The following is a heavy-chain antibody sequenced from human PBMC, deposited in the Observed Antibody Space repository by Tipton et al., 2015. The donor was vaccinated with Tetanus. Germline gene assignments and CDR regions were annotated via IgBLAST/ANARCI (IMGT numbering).Heavy chain of an antibody. CDR3: ARERIRLIGEVIFRYFDL. D-gene: IGHD3-3*02. Sequence: TLSLTCTVSGGSLSSSHWAWIRQPPGKGLEWLGKITYSRATHYSSSLKSRVTISLDASPRQFSLKLTSATAADTAVYYCARERIRLIGEVIFRYFDLWGRGTLVTVSS. J-gene: IGHJ2*01. V-gene: IGHV4-59*01. CDR2: ITYSRAT. CDR1: GGSLSSSH.